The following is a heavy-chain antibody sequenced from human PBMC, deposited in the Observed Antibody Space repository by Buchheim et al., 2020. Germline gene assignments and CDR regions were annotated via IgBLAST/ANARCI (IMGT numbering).Heavy chain of an antibody. J-gene: IGHJ4*02. CDR1: GFTFSSYG. CDR2: ISYDGSNK. CDR3: AKDLPSSNVWRYYDSSGYYPDY. V-gene: IGHV3-30*18. D-gene: IGHD3-22*01. Sequence: QVQLVESGGGVVQPGRSLRLSCAASGFTFSSYGMHWVRQAPGKGLEWVAVISYDGSNKYYADSVKGRFTISRDNSKNTLYLQMNSLRAEDTAVYYCAKDLPSSNVWRYYDSSGYYPDYWGQGTL.